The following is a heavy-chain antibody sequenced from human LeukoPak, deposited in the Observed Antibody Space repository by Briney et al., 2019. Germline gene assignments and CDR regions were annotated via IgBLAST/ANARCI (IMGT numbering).Heavy chain of an antibody. Sequence: PSETLSLTCSVSGASVSSGGYCWSWIRQPAGKEMEWIGRINPSGDTYYNPSLKSRVTMSIQTSKNQLFLNLISVTAADTALYYCARGFSTGWYFDPWGRGTQVTVSS. CDR3: ARGFSTGWYFDP. J-gene: IGHJ2*01. CDR2: INPSGDT. CDR1: GASVSSGGYC. D-gene: IGHD6-19*01. V-gene: IGHV4-61*02.